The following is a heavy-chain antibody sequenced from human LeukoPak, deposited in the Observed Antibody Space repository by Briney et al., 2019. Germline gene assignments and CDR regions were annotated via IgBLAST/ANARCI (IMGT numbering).Heavy chain of an antibody. Sequence: GGSLRLSCAASGFTFSNAWMSWVRQAPGKGLEWVGRIKSKTDGGTTDYAAPVKGRFTISRDDSKNTLYLQMNSLKTEDTAVYYCTTGWMVIANLAYWGQGTLVTVSS. CDR1: GFTFSNAW. CDR3: TTGWMVIANLAY. V-gene: IGHV3-15*01. D-gene: IGHD2-21*01. CDR2: IKSKTDGGTT. J-gene: IGHJ4*02.